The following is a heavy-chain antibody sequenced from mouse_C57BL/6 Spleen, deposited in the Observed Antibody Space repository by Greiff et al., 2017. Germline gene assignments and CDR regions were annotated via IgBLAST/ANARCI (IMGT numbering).Heavy chain of an antibody. CDR1: GYAFTNYL. D-gene: IGHD2-3*01. V-gene: IGHV1-54*01. Sequence: QVQLQQSGAELVRPGTSVKVSCKASGYAFTNYLIEWVKQRPGQGLEWIGVINPGSGGTNYNEKFKGKATLTADKSSSTAYMQLSSLTSEDSAVYVCARYDGYYFFDYWGQGTTLTVSS. CDR3: ARYDGYYFFDY. CDR2: INPGSGGT. J-gene: IGHJ2*01.